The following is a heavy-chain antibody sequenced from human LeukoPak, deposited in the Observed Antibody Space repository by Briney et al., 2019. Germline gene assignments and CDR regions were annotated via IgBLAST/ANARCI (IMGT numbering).Heavy chain of an antibody. CDR1: GFTFSSYW. CDR2: IKQDGSEK. J-gene: IGHJ6*02. Sequence: GGSLRLSCAASGFTFSSYWMSWVRQAPGKGLERVANIKQDGSEKYYVDSVKGRFTISRDNAKNSLYLQTNSLRAEDTAVYYCAREGGSGSYRGYYYYYGMDVWGQGTTVTVSS. CDR3: AREGGSGSYRGYYYYYGMDV. V-gene: IGHV3-7*01. D-gene: IGHD3-10*01.